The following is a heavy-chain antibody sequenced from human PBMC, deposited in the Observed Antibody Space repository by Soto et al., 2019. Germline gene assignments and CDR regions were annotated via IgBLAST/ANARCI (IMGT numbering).Heavy chain of an antibody. CDR3: ASYQLAARFPTVDY. V-gene: IGHV1-69*01. D-gene: IGHD6-6*01. Sequence: QVQLVQSGAEVKKPGSSVKVSCKAYGGTFSSYAISWVRQAPGQGLEWMGGIIPIFGTATYAQKFQGRVTITADESRSTGYMEMSSLISEDTAVYYCASYQLAARFPTVDYWCQGTLVPVSS. CDR2: IIPIFGTA. J-gene: IGHJ4*02. CDR1: GGTFSSYA.